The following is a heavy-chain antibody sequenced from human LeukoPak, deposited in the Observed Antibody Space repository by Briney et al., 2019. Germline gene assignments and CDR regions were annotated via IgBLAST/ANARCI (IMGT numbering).Heavy chain of an antibody. V-gene: IGHV4-59*08. CDR2: ISYSGST. CDR1: GGSISSYY. Sequence: PSETLSLTRTVSGGSISSYYWSWIRQPPGKGLEWIGYISYSGSTNYNPSLKSRVTISVDTSKNQFSLKLSSVTAADTAVYYCARHRYYYGSGSYYSEFDYWGQGTLVTVSS. J-gene: IGHJ4*02. D-gene: IGHD3-10*01. CDR3: ARHRYYYGSGSYYSEFDY.